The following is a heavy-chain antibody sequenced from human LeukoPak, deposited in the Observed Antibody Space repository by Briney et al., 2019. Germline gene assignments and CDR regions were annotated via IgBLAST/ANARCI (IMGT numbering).Heavy chain of an antibody. CDR3: AKGGGYYDSSGYPS. CDR2: ISGSGGST. CDR1: GFTFSSYA. J-gene: IGHJ5*02. D-gene: IGHD3-22*01. V-gene: IGHV3-23*01. Sequence: GGCLRLSCAASGFTFSSYAMSWVRQAPGKGLEWVSAISGSGGSTYYADSVKGRFTISRDNSKNTLYLQMNSLRAEDTAVYYCAKGGGYYDSSGYPSWGQGTLVTVSS.